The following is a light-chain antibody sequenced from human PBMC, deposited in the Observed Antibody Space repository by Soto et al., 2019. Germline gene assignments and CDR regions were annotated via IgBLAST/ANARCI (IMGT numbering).Light chain of an antibody. CDR3: QQYNNRPPVT. CDR2: GST. J-gene: IGKJ3*01. CDR1: QGLXNN. V-gene: IGKV3-15*01. Sequence: DMVMTQCPSTLSVSPGESATLSCRASQGLXNNFFWCEKKPGETPRILIXGSTTRATGIPARFIGSGSGKEFTLTIGSLQSEEFAVYFCQQYNNRPPVTFGPGTKVDIK.